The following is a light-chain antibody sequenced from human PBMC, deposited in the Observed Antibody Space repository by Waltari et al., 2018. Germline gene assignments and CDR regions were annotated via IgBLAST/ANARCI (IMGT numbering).Light chain of an antibody. Sequence: EIVLTQSPATLSLSPGERATLSCRASQGVSSYLAWYQQKPGQAPRLLIYDASNRATGIPARFSGSGPGTDFTLTISSLEPEDFAVYYCQLGVTFGQGTRLEIK. CDR1: QGVSSY. J-gene: IGKJ5*01. V-gene: IGKV3D-11*01. CDR3: QLGVT. CDR2: DAS.